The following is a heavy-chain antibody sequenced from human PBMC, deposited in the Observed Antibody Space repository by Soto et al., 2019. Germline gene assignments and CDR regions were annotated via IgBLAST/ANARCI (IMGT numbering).Heavy chain of an antibody. V-gene: IGHV1-18*01. CDR2: IRGDNRDT. Sequence: QVQLVQSGVEVKKPGASVKVSCKASGYTFNTYVIAWVRQAPGQGLEWMGWIRGDNRDTDHAEKFQGRVTMTTDTSTRTTDLELTNLRSDDTAVYYCARAGNWSRAMDVWGQGTTVTVSS. D-gene: IGHD1-20*01. J-gene: IGHJ6*01. CDR1: GYTFNTYV. CDR3: ARAGNWSRAMDV.